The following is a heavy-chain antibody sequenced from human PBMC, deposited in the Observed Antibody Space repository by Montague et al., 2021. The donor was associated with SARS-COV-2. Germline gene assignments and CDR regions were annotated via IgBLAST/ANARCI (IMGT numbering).Heavy chain of an antibody. D-gene: IGHD2-2*01. J-gene: IGHJ3*02. CDR2: VNQSGTT. CDR3: ARGRRPVVVPCAVPAGRAFDI. Sequence: SETLSLTCAISGGSFSNYYWSWIRQPPGKGLEWIGEVNQSGTTIYNPSVKSGVTISEDTSKNQFYLRLNSVTAADTAVYYCARGRRPVVVPCAVPAGRAFDIWGQGTMVTVSS. CDR1: GGSFSNYY. V-gene: IGHV4-34*01.